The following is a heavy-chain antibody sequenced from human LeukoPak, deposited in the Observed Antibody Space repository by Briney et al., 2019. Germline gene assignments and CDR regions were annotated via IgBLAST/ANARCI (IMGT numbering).Heavy chain of an antibody. V-gene: IGHV3-74*01. CDR1: GFAFSSYW. CDR2: ISGDGSGT. J-gene: IGHJ4*02. Sequence: GGSLRLSCAASGFAFSSYWMHWVRQAPGKGLVWVSRISGDGSGTNYADSVKGRFTISRDNAKNTLYLQMNSLRAEDTAVYYCARQADSALYFDYWGQGTLVTVSS. CDR3: ARQADSALYFDY.